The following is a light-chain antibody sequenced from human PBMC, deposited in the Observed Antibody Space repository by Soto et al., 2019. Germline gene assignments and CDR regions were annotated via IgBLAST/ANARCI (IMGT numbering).Light chain of an antibody. Sequence: QSALTQPASVSGSPGQSITISCTGTSSDVGGYNYVSWYQQHPGKAPKLMIYDVSNRPSGVSNRFSGSKSGNTASLTISGLQAEDEADYYCSSYTSSSTQGVVFGGGTSSPS. J-gene: IGLJ2*01. V-gene: IGLV2-14*01. CDR3: SSYTSSSTQGVV. CDR2: DVS. CDR1: SSDVGGYNY.